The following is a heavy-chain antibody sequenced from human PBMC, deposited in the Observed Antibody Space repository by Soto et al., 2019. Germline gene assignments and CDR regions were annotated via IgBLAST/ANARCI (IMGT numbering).Heavy chain of an antibody. CDR1: GFTFSSHS. V-gene: IGHV3-21*01. CDR2: IGSSSSYI. Sequence: EVQLVESGGGLVKPGGSLRLSCAASGFTFSSHSMNWVRQAPGKGLEWVSSIGSSSSYIYYADSVKGRFTISRDNAKNSLYLQMNSLRAEVTVAYYCARDIIGGGYYWSVKPSYYYYGMDVWGQGTTVTVSS. J-gene: IGHJ6*02. CDR3: ARDIIGGGYYWSVKPSYYYYGMDV. D-gene: IGHD3-22*01.